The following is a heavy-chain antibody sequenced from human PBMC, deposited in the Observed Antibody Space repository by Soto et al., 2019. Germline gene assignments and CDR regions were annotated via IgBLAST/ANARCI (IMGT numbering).Heavy chain of an antibody. D-gene: IGHD3-16*01. J-gene: IGHJ4*02. CDR3: ARVIGGLYYFDY. CDR2: INAGNGNK. Sequence: ASVKVSCKASGYTFNSYAMHWVRQAPGQRLEWMGWINAGNGNKKHSQKFQGRVTITRDTSASTAYMELSSLLFEVTAVYYCARVIGGLYYFDYWGQGTPVTVSS. CDR1: GYTFNSYA. V-gene: IGHV1-3*01.